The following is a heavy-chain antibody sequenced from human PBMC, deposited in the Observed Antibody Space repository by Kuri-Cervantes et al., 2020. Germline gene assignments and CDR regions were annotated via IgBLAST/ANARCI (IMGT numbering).Heavy chain of an antibody. Sequence: GGSLRLSCAASGFTFSSYDMHWVRQATGKGLEWVSAIGTAGDTYYPGSVKGRFTISRENAKNSLYLQMNSLRAGDTAVYYCARGGNYYDSSGYWNFDYWGQGTLVTVSS. CDR2: IGTAGDT. CDR3: ARGGNYYDSSGYWNFDY. CDR1: GFTFSSYD. J-gene: IGHJ4*02. V-gene: IGHV3-13*01. D-gene: IGHD3-22*01.